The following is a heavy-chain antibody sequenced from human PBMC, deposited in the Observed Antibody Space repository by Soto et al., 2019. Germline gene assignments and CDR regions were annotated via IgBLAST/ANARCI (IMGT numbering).Heavy chain of an antibody. Sequence: SETLSLTCTVSGGSISSSSYYWGWIRQPPGKGLEWIGSIYYSGSTYYNPSLKSRVTISVDTSKNQFSLKLSSVTAADTAVYYSAGGYYDSSGSFDYWGQGTLVTVSS. CDR1: GGSISSSSYY. CDR2: IYYSGST. CDR3: AGGYYDSSGSFDY. D-gene: IGHD3-22*01. J-gene: IGHJ4*02. V-gene: IGHV4-39*01.